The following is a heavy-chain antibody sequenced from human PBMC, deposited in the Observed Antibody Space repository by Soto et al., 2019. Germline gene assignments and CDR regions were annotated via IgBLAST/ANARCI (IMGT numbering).Heavy chain of an antibody. CDR2: IYYTGST. Sequence: QVQLQESGPGLVKPSQTLSLTCTVSGGSIYIGGFYWSWIRQLPGKGLEWLGYIYYTGSTQYTPSLKSRLTISTDTSDNQFSLRLTSVTAADTAVYYCATSLVTSRTRVDYWGQGTLVTVSS. J-gene: IGHJ4*02. V-gene: IGHV4-31*03. CDR3: ATSLVTSRTRVDY. CDR1: GGSIYIGGFY. D-gene: IGHD1-26*01.